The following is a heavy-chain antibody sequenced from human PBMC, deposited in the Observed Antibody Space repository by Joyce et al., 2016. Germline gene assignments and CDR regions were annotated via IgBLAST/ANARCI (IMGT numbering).Heavy chain of an antibody. D-gene: IGHD1-1*01. Sequence: EIQLLESGGRLVQPGGSLRLSCATSGFSFSNYPMHWVRQAPGKGLEWVSSISDTSKNIYYAESVKGRFTISRDSSKSTLYLQMNSLRAEDTAVYYCAKVLGAYNKPYHYWGPGTLVTVSS. CDR1: GFSFSNYP. V-gene: IGHV3-23*01. CDR3: AKVLGAYNKPYHY. J-gene: IGHJ4*02. CDR2: ISDTSKNI.